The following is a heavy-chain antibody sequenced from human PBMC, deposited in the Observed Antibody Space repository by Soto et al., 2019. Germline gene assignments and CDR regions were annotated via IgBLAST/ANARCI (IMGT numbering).Heavy chain of an antibody. D-gene: IGHD2-15*01. CDR3: SRPLYTYCSGVRFGPPGYYYGMDV. J-gene: IGHJ6*02. CDR1: GGTFGNYA. Sequence: QVQLVQSWAEVKKPGSSVKVSCKASGGTFGNYAISWVQPAHGQGLELMAGIILNCGTANYAQKFQASVTITADEYPSTDYMELSSLRSEDPAVYSRSRPLYTYCSGVRFGPPGYYYGMDVCCQGTTVTVS. CDR2: IILNCGTA. V-gene: IGHV1-69*12.